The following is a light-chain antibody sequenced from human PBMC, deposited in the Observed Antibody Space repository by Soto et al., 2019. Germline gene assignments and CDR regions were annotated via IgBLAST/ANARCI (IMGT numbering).Light chain of an antibody. CDR3: QERTGWPPWT. J-gene: IGKJ1*01. CDR2: AAS. V-gene: IGKV3D-20*02. Sequence: EIVLTQSPGTLSLSPGERATLSCRASQSVSNNYLAWYQQKPGQAPRLLIYAASSRATGIPDRFSGSGSGTDFTLTISSLEPEDFAVYYCQERTGWPPWTFGQGTKVDI. CDR1: QSVSNNY.